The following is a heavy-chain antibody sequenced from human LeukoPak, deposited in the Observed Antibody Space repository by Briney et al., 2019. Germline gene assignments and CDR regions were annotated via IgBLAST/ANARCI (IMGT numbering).Heavy chain of an antibody. CDR2: IYHSGST. CDR1: GYSISSGYY. D-gene: IGHD2-21*01. Sequence: SETLSLTCTVSGYSISSGYYWGWIRQPPGKGLEWIGSIYHSGSTYYNPSLKSRVTISVDTSKNQFSLKLSSVTDADTAVYYCARGLAYCGGDCYSWGQGTLVTVSS. CDR3: ARGLAYCGGDCYS. V-gene: IGHV4-38-2*02. J-gene: IGHJ5*02.